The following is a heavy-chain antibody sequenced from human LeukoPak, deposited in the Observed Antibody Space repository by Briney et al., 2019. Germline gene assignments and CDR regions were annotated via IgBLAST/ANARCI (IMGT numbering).Heavy chain of an antibody. V-gene: IGHV3-30*02. CDR1: GFIFSSYG. CDR2: LRSDGSHK. D-gene: IGHD6-13*01. J-gene: IGHJ4*02. Sequence: TGGSLRLSCAASGFIFSSYGMHWVRQAPGKGLEWVAFLRSDGSHKCYADSVKGRFTISRDNAKNSLYLQMNSLRAEDTAVYYCARVAEAAAFDSWGQGTLVTVSP. CDR3: ARVAEAAAFDS.